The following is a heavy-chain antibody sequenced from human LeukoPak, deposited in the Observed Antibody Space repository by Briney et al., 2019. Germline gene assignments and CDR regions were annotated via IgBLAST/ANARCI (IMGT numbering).Heavy chain of an antibody. D-gene: IGHD2-15*01. CDR2: IDPSDSYT. V-gene: IGHV5-10-1*01. CDR1: GYSFTSYW. J-gene: IGHJ6*02. Sequence: GESLQISCKGSGYSFTSYWISWVRQMPGKGLEWMGRIDPSDSYTNYSPSFQGHVTISADKSISTAYLQWSSLKASDTAMYYCARQRYCSGGSCQDFGMDVWGQGTTVTVSS. CDR3: ARQRYCSGGSCQDFGMDV.